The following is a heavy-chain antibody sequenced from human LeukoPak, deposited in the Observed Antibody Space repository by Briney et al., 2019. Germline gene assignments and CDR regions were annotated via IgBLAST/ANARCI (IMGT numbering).Heavy chain of an antibody. D-gene: IGHD2-2*01. CDR3: ASVYCRSTSCWFDY. CDR1: GGSISSSSHY. Sequence: SETLSLTCTVSGGSISSSSHYWGWIRQPPGKGLEWIGSMYYSGSTYYNPSLKSRVTISVDTSKNQFSLKLSSVTAADTAVYYCASVYCRSTSCWFDYWGQGTLVTVSS. J-gene: IGHJ4*02. V-gene: IGHV4-39*01. CDR2: MYYSGST.